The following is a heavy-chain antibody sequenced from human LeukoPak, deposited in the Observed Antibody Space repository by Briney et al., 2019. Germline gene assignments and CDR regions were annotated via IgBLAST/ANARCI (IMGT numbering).Heavy chain of an antibody. J-gene: IGHJ4*02. CDR2: INHSGST. D-gene: IGHD3-22*01. Sequence: SETLSLTCAVYGGSFSGYYWSWIRQPPGKGLEWIGEINHSGSTNYNPSLKSRVTISVDTSKNQFSLKLSSVTAADTAVYYCARDFPYYYDISGYYQDYWGQGTLVTVSS. CDR1: GGSFSGYY. V-gene: IGHV4-34*01. CDR3: ARDFPYYYDISGYYQDY.